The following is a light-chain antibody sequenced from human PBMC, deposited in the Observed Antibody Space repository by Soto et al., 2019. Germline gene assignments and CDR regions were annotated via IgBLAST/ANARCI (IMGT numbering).Light chain of an antibody. CDR2: DVN. J-gene: IGLJ3*02. CDR1: NTDLGVYGY. V-gene: IGLV2-14*01. CDR3: TSYSRSTALL. Sequence: QSVLAQPASVSGSFGQSITISCSGPNTDLGVYGYVSWYQHHPGKAPKLLIYDVNNRPSGISDRFSGSKSGDTASLTISGLQAEDEADYYCTSYSRSTALLFGGGTKVTV.